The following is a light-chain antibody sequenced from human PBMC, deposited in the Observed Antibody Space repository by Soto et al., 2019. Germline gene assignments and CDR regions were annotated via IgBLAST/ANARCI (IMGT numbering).Light chain of an antibody. CDR1: QDIRND. V-gene: IGKV1-6*01. CDR2: GTS. CDR3: LQDYIYPYT. J-gene: IGKJ2*01. Sequence: AIPMTQSPSSLSVSVGDRVTITYRASQDIRNDLGWYQQKPGKAPKLLIYGTSNLQSGVPSRFSGSGSGTDFTLTISSLQPEDFAIYYCLQDYIYPYTFGQGTKLEIK.